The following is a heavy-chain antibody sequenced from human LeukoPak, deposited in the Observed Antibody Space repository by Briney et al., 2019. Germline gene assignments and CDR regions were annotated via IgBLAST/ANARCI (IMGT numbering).Heavy chain of an antibody. J-gene: IGHJ6*02. CDR2: IYYSGST. Sequence: SETLSLTCTVSGGSISSYYWSWIRQPPGKGLEWIGYIYYSGSTNYNPSLKSRVTISVDTSKNQFSLKLSSVTAADTAVYYCARHSNYFRYYYYGMDVWGQGTTVTVSS. D-gene: IGHD2/OR15-2a*01. CDR3: ARHSNYFRYYYYGMDV. V-gene: IGHV4-59*08. CDR1: GGSISSYY.